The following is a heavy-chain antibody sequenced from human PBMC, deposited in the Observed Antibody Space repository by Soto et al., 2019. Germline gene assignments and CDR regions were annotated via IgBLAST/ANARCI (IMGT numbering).Heavy chain of an antibody. Sequence: EVQLVESGGGLVQPGGSLRLSCAASGFTVSSNYMSWVRQAPGKGLEWVSVIYSGGSTYYADSVKGRFTISRDNSKNTPYLQMNSLRAEDTAVYYCARDHGTAAAGTIPGDYWGQGTLVTVSS. CDR3: ARDHGTAAAGTIPGDY. J-gene: IGHJ4*02. CDR1: GFTVSSNY. CDR2: IYSGGST. V-gene: IGHV3-66*01. D-gene: IGHD6-13*01.